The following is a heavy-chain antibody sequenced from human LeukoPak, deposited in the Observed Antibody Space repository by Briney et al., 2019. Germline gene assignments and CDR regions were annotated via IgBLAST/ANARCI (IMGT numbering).Heavy chain of an antibody. J-gene: IGHJ6*04. CDR3: ARRYCSSTSRRAPYYYYYAMDV. CDR1: GGSFSGYY. V-gene: IGHV4-34*01. Sequence: PSETLSLTCAVYGGSFSGYYWSWIRQPPGKGLEWIGEINHSGSTNYNPSLKSRVTISVDTSKNQFSLKLSSVTAADTAVYYCARRYCSSTSRRAPYYYYYAMDVWGKGTTVTVSS. D-gene: IGHD2-2*01. CDR2: INHSGST.